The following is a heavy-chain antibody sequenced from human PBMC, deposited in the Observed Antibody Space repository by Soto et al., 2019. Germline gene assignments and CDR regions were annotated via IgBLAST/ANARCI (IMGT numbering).Heavy chain of an antibody. CDR2: ISYDGSNG. J-gene: IGHJ5*02. V-gene: IGHV3-30-3*01. D-gene: IGHD2-8*01. Sequence: QVQLVESGGGVVQPGRSLRLSCAASGFTFSGFPLHWVRQAPGKGLEWVSLISYDGSNGYYADSVKGRFTISRDNSKNTLYLQMNSLRAEDTAVYYCARDPANGWIDPWGQGTLVTVSS. CDR1: GFTFSGFP. CDR3: ARDPANGWIDP.